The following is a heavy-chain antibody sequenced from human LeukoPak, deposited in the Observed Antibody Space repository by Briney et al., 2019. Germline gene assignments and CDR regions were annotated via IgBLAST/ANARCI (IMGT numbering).Heavy chain of an antibody. V-gene: IGHV3-49*04. Sequence: GGSLRLSCTGSGFSFCDYAMSWVRQAPGKGLEWVGSIRSKAYGGTTESASSVKGRFTISRDDSKSIAYLQINRLKTEDTAVYYCSRDHSPRFSRWELWEDDAFDIWGQGTMVTVSS. CDR1: GFSFCDYA. CDR2: IRSKAYGGTT. CDR3: SRDHSPRFSRWELWEDDAFDI. J-gene: IGHJ3*02. D-gene: IGHD1-7*01.